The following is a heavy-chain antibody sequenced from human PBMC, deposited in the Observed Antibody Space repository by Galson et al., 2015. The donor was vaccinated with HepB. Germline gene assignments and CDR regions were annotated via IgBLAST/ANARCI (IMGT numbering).Heavy chain of an antibody. J-gene: IGHJ5*01. Sequence: SLRLSCAASGVTFSAYDLYWVRQAPRKGLEWGSCTTTSSSYISYADSMRGRFTISRANAKNSLFLQMDSLRAEDTAVYYCAKAGCRGAGCSLRYSWIDSWGQSTLVSGSS. CDR2: TTTSSSYI. V-gene: IGHV3-21*06. CDR3: AKAGCRGAGCSLRYSWIDS. CDR1: GVTFSAYD. D-gene: IGHD2-15*01.